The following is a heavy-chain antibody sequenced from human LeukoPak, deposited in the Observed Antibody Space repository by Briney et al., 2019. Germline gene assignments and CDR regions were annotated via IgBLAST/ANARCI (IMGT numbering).Heavy chain of an antibody. D-gene: IGHD2-2*01. V-gene: IGHV1-46*01. Sequence: GASVKVSCKASGYTFTSYYMHWVRQAPGQGLEWMGIINPSGGSTSYAQKFQGRVTMTRNTSISTAYMELSSLRSEDTAVYYCARRPRYCSSTSCYGDFDYWGQGTLVTVSS. CDR2: INPSGGST. J-gene: IGHJ4*02. CDR3: ARRPRYCSSTSCYGDFDY. CDR1: GYTFTSYY.